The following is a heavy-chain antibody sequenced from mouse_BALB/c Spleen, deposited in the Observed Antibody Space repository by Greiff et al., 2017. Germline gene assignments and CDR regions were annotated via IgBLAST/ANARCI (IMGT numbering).Heavy chain of an antibody. D-gene: IGHD1-1*01. Sequence: VKLMESGPGLVAPSQSLSITCTVSGFSLTDYGVSWIRQPPGKGLEWLGVIWGGGSTYYNSALKSRLSISKDNSKSQVFLKMNSLQTDDTAMYYCAKHDYGSSHWYFDVWGAGTTVTVSS. CDR1: GFSLTDYG. J-gene: IGHJ1*01. CDR3: AKHDYGSSHWYFDV. CDR2: IWGGGST. V-gene: IGHV2-6-5*01.